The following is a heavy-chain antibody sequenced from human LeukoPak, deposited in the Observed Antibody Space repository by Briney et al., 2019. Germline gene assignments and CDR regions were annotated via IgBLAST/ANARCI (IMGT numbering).Heavy chain of an antibody. V-gene: IGHV3-74*01. Sequence: GGSLRLSCAVSGLTFSSYWMHWVRQAPGKGLVWVSRIKSDGKTNYADSVKGRFTISRDNAKNTVSLQMNSLRAEDTGVYYCARAPSEIGGYYPEYFRHWGQGTLVTVSS. CDR1: GLTFSSYW. CDR3: ARAPSEIGGYYPEYFRH. J-gene: IGHJ1*01. CDR2: IKSDGKT. D-gene: IGHD3-22*01.